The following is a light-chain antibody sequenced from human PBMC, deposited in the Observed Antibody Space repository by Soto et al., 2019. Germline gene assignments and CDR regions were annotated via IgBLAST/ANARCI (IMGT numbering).Light chain of an antibody. Sequence: QSALTQPASVSGSSGQSITISCTGTSSDIGAFDLVSWYQQHPGKAPKVMIYDVNTRPSGVSSRFSGSKSGNTASLAISGLQAEDEADYYCSSYTITSTRLFGTGTKVTVL. J-gene: IGLJ1*01. CDR1: SSDIGAFDL. CDR3: SSYTITSTRL. V-gene: IGLV2-14*01. CDR2: DVN.